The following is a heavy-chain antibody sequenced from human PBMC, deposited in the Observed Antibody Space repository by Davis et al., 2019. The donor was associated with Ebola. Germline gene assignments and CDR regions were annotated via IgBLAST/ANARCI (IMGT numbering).Heavy chain of an antibody. CDR1: GFTFSSYS. J-gene: IGHJ3*02. V-gene: IGHV3-21*01. CDR2: ISSSSSYI. CDR3: ARAREGITIFGVVIMYDAFDI. D-gene: IGHD3-3*01. Sequence: PGGSLRLSCAASGFTFSSYSMNWVRQAPGKGLEWVSSISSSSSYIYYADSVKGRFTISRDNAKNSLYLQMNSLRAEDTAVYYCARAREGITIFGVVIMYDAFDIWGQGTMVTVSS.